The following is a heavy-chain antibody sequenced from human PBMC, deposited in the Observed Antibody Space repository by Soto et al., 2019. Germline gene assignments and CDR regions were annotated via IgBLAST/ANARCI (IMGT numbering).Heavy chain of an antibody. CDR1: GGSITSDGYS. V-gene: IGHV4-30-2*01. D-gene: IGHD5-12*01. CDR3: ARHSDTVAGFGMGV. Sequence: SETLSLTCTVSGGSITSDGYSWSWVRQPPGKGLEWTSYIYQSGSAYYNPSLKGRVTTSVDKSKNQFSLKLNSLTAADTAVYYCARHSDTVAGFGMGVWGQGTTVTVSS. J-gene: IGHJ6*02. CDR2: IYQSGSA.